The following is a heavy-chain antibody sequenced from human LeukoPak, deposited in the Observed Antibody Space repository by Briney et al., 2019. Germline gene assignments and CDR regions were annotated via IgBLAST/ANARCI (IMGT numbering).Heavy chain of an antibody. CDR1: GFTFSSYG. V-gene: IGHV3-48*01. CDR3: AREHTPYGSGCTAAY. J-gene: IGHJ4*02. D-gene: IGHD6-19*01. Sequence: GGSLRLSCAASGFTFSSYGLNWVRQAPGEGLEWISYVSPSSTTIYYADSVKGRFTISRDNAKNSLYLQMNSLRAEDTAVYYCAREHTPYGSGCTAAYWGQGTLVTVSS. CDR2: VSPSSTTI.